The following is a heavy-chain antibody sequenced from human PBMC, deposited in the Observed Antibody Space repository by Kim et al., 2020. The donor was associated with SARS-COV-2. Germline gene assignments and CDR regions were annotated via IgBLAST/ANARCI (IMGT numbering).Heavy chain of an antibody. CDR3: ARDWGRSDGGSGSYYKIQAYYGMDV. D-gene: IGHD3-10*01. CDR2: IIPIFGTA. CDR1: GGTFSSYA. Sequence: SVKVSCKASGGTFSSYAISWVRQAPGQGLEWMGGIIPIFGTANYAQKFQGRVTITADESTSTAYMELSSLRSEDTAVYYCARDWGRSDGGSGSYYKIQAYYGMDVCGQGTTVTVSS. V-gene: IGHV1-69*13. J-gene: IGHJ6*02.